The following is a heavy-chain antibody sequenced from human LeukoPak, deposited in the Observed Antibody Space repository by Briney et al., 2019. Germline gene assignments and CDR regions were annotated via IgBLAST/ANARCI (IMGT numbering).Heavy chain of an antibody. V-gene: IGHV3-7*01. CDR3: ARDKIVGASKFDY. J-gene: IGHJ4*02. Sequence: GGSLRPSCAVSGFTFSNYWMSWVRQAPGKGLEWVAHIKQDESEKYYVDSVKGRFTISRDNAKNSLYLQMNSLRAEDTAICYCARDKIVGASKFDYWGQGTLVTVSS. CDR2: IKQDESEK. CDR1: GFTFSNYW. D-gene: IGHD1-26*01.